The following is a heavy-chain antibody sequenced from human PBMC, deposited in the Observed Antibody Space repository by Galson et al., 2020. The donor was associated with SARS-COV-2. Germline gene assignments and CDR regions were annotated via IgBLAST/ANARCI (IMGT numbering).Heavy chain of an antibody. J-gene: IGHJ6*03. V-gene: IGHV3-13*01. CDR2: IGTAGDT. CDR3: ARARVVPAAIGYYYYYYMDV. Sequence: GGSLRLSCAASGFTFSSYDMHWVRQATGKGLEWVSAIGTAGDTYYPGSVKGRVTISRENAKNSLYLQMNSLRAGDTAVYYCARARVVPAAIGYYYYYYMDVWGKGTTVTVSS. D-gene: IGHD2-2*01. CDR1: GFTFSSYD.